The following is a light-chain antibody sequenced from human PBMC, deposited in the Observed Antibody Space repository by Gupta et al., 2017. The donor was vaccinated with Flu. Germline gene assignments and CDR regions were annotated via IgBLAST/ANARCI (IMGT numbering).Light chain of an antibody. CDR3: QQYSSLWT. J-gene: IGKJ1*01. Sequence: GDRVTSTWTARQGIKSRVAWVQEKTRKGPKLLIYKASSLESGVPSRFSGSGSGTEFSLTISSLQPDDFATYYCQQYSSLWTFGQGTKVEIK. CDR1: QGIKSR. CDR2: KAS. V-gene: IGKV1-5*03.